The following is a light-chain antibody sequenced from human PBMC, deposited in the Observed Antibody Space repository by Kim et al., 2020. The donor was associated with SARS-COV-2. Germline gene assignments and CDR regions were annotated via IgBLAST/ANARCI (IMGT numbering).Light chain of an antibody. V-gene: IGKV1-5*01. CDR1: HDISTW. J-gene: IGKJ1*01. CDR2: DAS. Sequence: SASVGDRVTISCRASHDISTWLAWYQQKPGKAPKLLIYDASSLESGVPSRFSGSRSGTQFTLTITSLQPDDIATYYCQQYNSDWTFGQGTKVDIK. CDR3: QQYNSDWT.